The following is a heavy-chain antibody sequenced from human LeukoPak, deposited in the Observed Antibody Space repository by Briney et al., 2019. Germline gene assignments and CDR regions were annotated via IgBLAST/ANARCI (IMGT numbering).Heavy chain of an antibody. J-gene: IGHJ4*02. CDR2: ISGSGSST. CDR1: GFTFSGYA. V-gene: IGHV3-23*01. D-gene: IGHD3-22*01. Sequence: GGSLRLSCAASGFTFSGYAMTWVRQAPGKGLEWVSTISGSGSSTSYADSVKGRFTISRDNSKNTLYLQMNSLRAEDTAVYFCAKANRITMIVPLDYWGQGTLVTVSS. CDR3: AKANRITMIVPLDY.